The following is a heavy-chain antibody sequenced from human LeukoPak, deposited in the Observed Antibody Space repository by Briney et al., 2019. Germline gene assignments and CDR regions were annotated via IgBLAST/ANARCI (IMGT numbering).Heavy chain of an antibody. CDR1: GFTFSSYA. Sequence: PGGSLRLSCAASGFTFSSYAMSWVRQAPGKGLEWVSAISGSGGSTYYADSVKGRFTISRDNAKNSLYLQMNSLRAEDTALYYCAKDNGAYYDSSGHYDYWGQGTLVTVSS. V-gene: IGHV3-23*01. CDR3: AKDNGAYYDSSGHYDY. D-gene: IGHD3-22*01. CDR2: ISGSGGST. J-gene: IGHJ4*02.